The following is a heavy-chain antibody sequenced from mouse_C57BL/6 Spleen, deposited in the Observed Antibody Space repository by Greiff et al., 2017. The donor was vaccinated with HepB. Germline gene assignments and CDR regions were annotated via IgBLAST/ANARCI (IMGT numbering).Heavy chain of an antibody. D-gene: IGHD3-1*01. CDR3: ASPYSGYFDY. Sequence: VQLQQPGAELVKPGASVKLSCKASGYTFTSYWMHWVKQRPGQGLEWIGMIHPNSGSTNYNEKFKSKATLTVDKSSSTAYMQLSSLTSEDSAVYYCASPYSGYFDYWGQGTTLTVSS. V-gene: IGHV1-64*01. CDR1: GYTFTSYW. CDR2: IHPNSGST. J-gene: IGHJ2*01.